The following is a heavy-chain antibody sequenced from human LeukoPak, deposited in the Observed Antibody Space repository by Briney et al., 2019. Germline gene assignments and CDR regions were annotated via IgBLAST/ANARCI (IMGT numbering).Heavy chain of an antibody. D-gene: IGHD3-10*01. CDR2: IYYSGST. Sequence: SETLSLTCTVSGGSISSGGYYWSWIRQHPGKGLEWIGYIYYSGSTYYNPSLKSRVTISVDTYKNQFSLKLSSVTAADTAVYYCARVRGSGSYYGGFIDYWGQGTLVTVSS. CDR1: GGSISSGGYY. V-gene: IGHV4-31*03. J-gene: IGHJ4*02. CDR3: ARVRGSGSYYGGFIDY.